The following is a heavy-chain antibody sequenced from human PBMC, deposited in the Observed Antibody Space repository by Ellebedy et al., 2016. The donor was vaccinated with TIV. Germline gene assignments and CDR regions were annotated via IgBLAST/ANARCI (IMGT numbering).Heavy chain of an antibody. CDR2: IGWDDYK. CDR3: AQIRLCNSFDYYYGMDV. Sequence: SGPTLVTPTQTLTLTCTFSGFSLSTRGMCVSWIRQPPGKALEWLARIGWDDYKYYSTSLKTRLTISKDTSKNQVVLTMTNKQPVDTATYYCAQIRLCNSFDYYYGMDVWGQGTTVTVSS. CDR1: GFSLSTRGMC. D-gene: IGHD3-16*01. V-gene: IGHV2-70*11. J-gene: IGHJ6*02.